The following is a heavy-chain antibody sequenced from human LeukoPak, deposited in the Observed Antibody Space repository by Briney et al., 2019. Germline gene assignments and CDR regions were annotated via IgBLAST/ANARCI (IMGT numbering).Heavy chain of an antibody. Sequence: GGSLRLSCAASGFIFSSYSMNWVRQAPGKGLEWVSSITSSSSYIYYADSVKGRFTISRDNAKKSLYLQVNSLRADDTAVYYCASLLGSYCSGGSCYVWGQGTLVTVSS. CDR3: ASLLGSYCSGGSCYV. V-gene: IGHV3-21*01. J-gene: IGHJ4*02. D-gene: IGHD2-15*01. CDR1: GFIFSSYS. CDR2: ITSSSSYI.